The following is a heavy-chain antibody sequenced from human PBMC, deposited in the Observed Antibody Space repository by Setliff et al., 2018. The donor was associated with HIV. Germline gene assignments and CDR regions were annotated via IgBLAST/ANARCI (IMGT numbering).Heavy chain of an antibody. D-gene: IGHD4-4*01. CDR1: GGSFSDYY. CDR2: IYYSGST. J-gene: IGHJ6*03. CDR3: ARAYDYSNYFHYYMDV. Sequence: SETLSLTCAVYGGSFSDYYWSWVRQPPGKGLEWIGYIYYSGSTSYNPSLKSRATISVDTSKNHFSLRLSSVTAADTAVYYCARAYDYSNYFHYYMDVWGKGTTVTVSS. V-gene: IGHV4-34*11.